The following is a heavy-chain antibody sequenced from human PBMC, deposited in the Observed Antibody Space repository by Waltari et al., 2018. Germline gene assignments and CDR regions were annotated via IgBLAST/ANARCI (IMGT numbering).Heavy chain of an antibody. V-gene: IGHV1-8*02. CDR1: GYTFTSYD. CDR3: ALFKPAISGGSEKNWFDP. J-gene: IGHJ5*02. CDR2: MNLNRGNT. D-gene: IGHD3-10*01. Sequence: QVQLVQSGAEVKKPGASVKVSCKASGYTFTSYDINWVRQATGQGVECMGWMNLNRGNTGYAQMFQGRVTMTRNTSISTAYMGLSSLGSEDTAVYYCALFKPAISGGSEKNWFDPWGQGTLVTVSS.